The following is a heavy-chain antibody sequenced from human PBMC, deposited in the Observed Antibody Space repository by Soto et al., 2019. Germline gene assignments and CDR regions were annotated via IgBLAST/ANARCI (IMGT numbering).Heavy chain of an antibody. CDR3: ARKKVARYYDFDL. D-gene: IGHD3-3*01. CDR2: IYYSGST. J-gene: IGHJ2*01. CDR1: GGSISSGGYY. V-gene: IGHV4-31*03. Sequence: QVQLQESGPGLVKPSQTLSLTCTVSGGSISSGGYYWSWIRQHPGKGLEWIGYIYYSGSTYYNPSLKSRVNKSVDTSKNQFSLKLSSVTAADTAVYYCARKKVARYYDFDLWGRGTLVTVSS.